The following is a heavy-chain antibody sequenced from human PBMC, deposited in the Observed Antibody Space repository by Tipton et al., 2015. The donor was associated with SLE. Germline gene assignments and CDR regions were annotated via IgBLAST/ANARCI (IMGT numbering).Heavy chain of an antibody. CDR2: IFSSGNT. Sequence: TLSLTCTVSGGSIRNYYWSWLRQPPGKGLEWIGGIFSSGNTYYNPSLKSRVTMSLDTSKNQFSLRLTSVTAADTAVYYCARAEMTTEVSVFYFYLDVWGKGTTVTVSS. CDR1: GGSIRNYY. V-gene: IGHV4-59*01. D-gene: IGHD5-24*01. J-gene: IGHJ6*03. CDR3: ARAEMTTEVSVFYFYLDV.